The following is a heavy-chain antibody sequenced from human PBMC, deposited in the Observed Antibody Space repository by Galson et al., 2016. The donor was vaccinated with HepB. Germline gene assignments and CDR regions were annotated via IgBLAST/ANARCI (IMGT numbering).Heavy chain of an antibody. Sequence: SLRLSCAASGLAFMHWVRQAPGKGLAWVALIAHHGGSIYYADSVRGRFTISRDNSENTVSLQMNSLGAEDTAVYYCARALYDSGLLFFDLWGQGTLVTVSS. V-gene: IGHV3-33*05. D-gene: IGHD3-10*01. J-gene: IGHJ4*02. CDR2: IAHHGGSI. CDR3: ARALYDSGLLFFDL. CDR1: GLAF.